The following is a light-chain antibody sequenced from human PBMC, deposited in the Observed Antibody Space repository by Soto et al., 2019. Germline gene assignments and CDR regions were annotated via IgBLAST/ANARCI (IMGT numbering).Light chain of an antibody. Sequence: EIVVTQSPATLSVSPGERVTLSCRTSQDVSSKLAWYQQKPGQPPSLLIYDASTRATGTPARFSGSGSGTEFTLAVSSLQSEDYALYFCQQYTRWPLTFGGGTKVEIK. J-gene: IGKJ4*01. CDR2: DAS. V-gene: IGKV3D-15*01. CDR3: QQYTRWPLT. CDR1: QDVSSK.